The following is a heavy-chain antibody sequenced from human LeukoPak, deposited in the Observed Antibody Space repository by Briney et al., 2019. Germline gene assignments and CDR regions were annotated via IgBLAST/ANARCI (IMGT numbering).Heavy chain of an antibody. CDR3: AKDVYGDYGYYYYGMDV. CDR1: GCTFSSYD. Sequence: GSLRLSCAACGCTFSSYDRSWVRQAPVKGLEWVAAISGSGGSTYYADSVKGRFTISRDNSKNTLYLQMNSLRAEDTAVYYCAKDVYGDYGYYYYGMDVWGQGTTVTVSS. J-gene: IGHJ6*02. CDR2: ISGSGGST. D-gene: IGHD4-17*01. V-gene: IGHV3-23*01.